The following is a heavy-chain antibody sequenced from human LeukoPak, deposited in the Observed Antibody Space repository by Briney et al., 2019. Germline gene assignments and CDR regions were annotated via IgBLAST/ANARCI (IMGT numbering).Heavy chain of an antibody. CDR3: ARGRDYGDYV. V-gene: IGHV4-34*01. J-gene: IGHJ4*02. CDR1: GGSFSGYY. CDR2: INHSGST. Sequence: PSETQSLTCAVYGGSFSGYYWSWIRQPPRKGLEWIGEINHSGSTNYNPSLKSRVTISVDTSKNQFSLKLSSVTAADTAVYYCARGRDYGDYVWGQGTLVTVSS. D-gene: IGHD4-17*01.